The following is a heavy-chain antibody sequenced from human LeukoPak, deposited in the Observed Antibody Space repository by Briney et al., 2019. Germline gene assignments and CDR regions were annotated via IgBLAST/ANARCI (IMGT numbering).Heavy chain of an antibody. J-gene: IGHJ6*03. CDR2: IIPIFGTA. CDR1: GDTFSNYA. V-gene: IGHV1-69*06. D-gene: IGHD2-15*01. Sequence: EASVKVSCKASGDTFSNYAISWVRQAPGQGLEWMGGIIPIFGTAKYAQKFQGRVTITADTSTSTAYMELSSLRAEDTAVYHCAKSEMYCNGGICYPYYYMDVWGKGTTVTVSS. CDR3: AKSEMYCNGGICYPYYYMDV.